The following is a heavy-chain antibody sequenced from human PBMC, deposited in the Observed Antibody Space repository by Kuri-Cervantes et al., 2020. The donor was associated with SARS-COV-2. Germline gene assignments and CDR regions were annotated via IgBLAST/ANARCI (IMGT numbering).Heavy chain of an antibody. CDR3: ASGYSIDY. V-gene: IGHV3-23*01. CDR2: ISCSGGST. Sequence: GESLKISCAASGFTFSSYAMSWVRQAPGKGLEWVSAISCSGGSTSYADPVKGRFTISRDNSKNTLYLQMNSLRAEDTAVYYCASGYSIDYWGQGTLVTVSS. D-gene: IGHD3-22*01. J-gene: IGHJ4*02. CDR1: GFTFSSYA.